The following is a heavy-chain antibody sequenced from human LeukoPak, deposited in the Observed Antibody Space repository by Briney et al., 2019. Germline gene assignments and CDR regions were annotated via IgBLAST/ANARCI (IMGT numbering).Heavy chain of an antibody. CDR2: IIPIFGTA. CDR3: ARGPPNDYGDPSFDY. CDR1: GGTFSSYA. V-gene: IGHV1-69*01. D-gene: IGHD4-17*01. J-gene: IGHJ4*02. Sequence: GPSVKVSCKASGGTFSSYAISWVRQAPGQGLEWMGGIIPIFGTANYAQKFQGRVTITADESTSTAYMELSSLRSEDTAVYYCARGPPNDYGDPSFDYWGQGTLVTVSS.